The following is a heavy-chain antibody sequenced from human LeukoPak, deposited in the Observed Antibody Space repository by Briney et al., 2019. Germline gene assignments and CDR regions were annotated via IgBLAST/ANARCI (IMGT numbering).Heavy chain of an antibody. CDR2: IKEDGSEK. CDR3: ARDSFETDIDY. CDR1: GFLFSRYW. J-gene: IGHJ4*02. D-gene: IGHD1-14*01. V-gene: IGHV3-7*01. Sequence: PGGSLRLSCAASGFLFSRYWMSWVRQAPGKGLEWVANIKEDGSEKYYVESMKGRFTISRDNVKNSLYLQINSLRAEDTAVYYCARDSFETDIDYWCQGTLVTVSS.